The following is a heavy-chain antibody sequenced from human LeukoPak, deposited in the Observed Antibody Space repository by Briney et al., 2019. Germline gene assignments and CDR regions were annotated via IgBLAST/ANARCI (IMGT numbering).Heavy chain of an antibody. CDR3: ARGGSMTEDAFDI. J-gene: IGHJ3*02. Sequence: SETLSLTCAVYGGSFSGYYWSWIRQPPGKGLEWIGYIYYSGSTNYNPSLKSRVTISVDTSKNQFSLKLSSVTAADTAVYYCARGGSMTEDAFDIWGQGTMVTVSS. D-gene: IGHD2/OR15-2a*01. CDR2: IYYSGST. V-gene: IGHV4-59*01. CDR1: GGSFSGYY.